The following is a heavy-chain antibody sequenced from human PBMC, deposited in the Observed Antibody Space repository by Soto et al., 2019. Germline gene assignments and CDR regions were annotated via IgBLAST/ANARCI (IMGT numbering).Heavy chain of an antibody. Sequence: EVQLLESGGGLVQPGGSLRLSCAASGFTFSTYSMNWVRQAPGKGLEWVSAISGSGGSAFYADSMKGRFTISRDNSKNTVSLQMNSLRAEDTAVYYCAKMTSGWYEDYWGRGTLVTVSP. D-gene: IGHD6-19*01. CDR3: AKMTSGWYEDY. V-gene: IGHV3-23*01. J-gene: IGHJ4*02. CDR1: GFTFSTYS. CDR2: ISGSGGSA.